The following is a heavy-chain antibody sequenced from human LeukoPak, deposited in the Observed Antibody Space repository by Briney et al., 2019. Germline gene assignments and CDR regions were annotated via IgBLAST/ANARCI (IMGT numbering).Heavy chain of an antibody. V-gene: IGHV4-30-2*01. CDR1: GGSISSGGYY. Sequence: SETLSLTCTVSGGSISSGGYYWSWIRQPPGKGLEWIGYIYHSGSTYYNPSLKSRVTISVDRSKNQFSLKLSSVTAADTAVYYCARVFIGTRKYYAIFGVAKSKTEDAFDIWGQGTMVTVSS. CDR3: ARVFIGTRKYYAIFGVAKSKTEDAFDI. D-gene: IGHD3-3*01. J-gene: IGHJ3*02. CDR2: IYHSGST.